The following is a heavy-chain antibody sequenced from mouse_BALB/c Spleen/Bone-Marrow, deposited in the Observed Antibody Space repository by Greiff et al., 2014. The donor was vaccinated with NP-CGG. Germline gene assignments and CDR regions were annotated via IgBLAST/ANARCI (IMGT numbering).Heavy chain of an antibody. V-gene: IGHV5-12*02. CDR1: GFTFSDYY. CDR3: ARQGGTEYYAMDY. D-gene: IGHD3-3*01. J-gene: IGHJ4*01. CDR2: ISNGGGST. Sequence: EVKLMESGGGLVQPGGSLKLSCATSGFTFSDYYMYWVRQTPEKRPEWVAYISNGGGSTYYPDTVKGRFTISRDNAKNTLYLQVSRLKSEDTAMYYCARQGGTEYYAMDYWGQGTSVTVSS.